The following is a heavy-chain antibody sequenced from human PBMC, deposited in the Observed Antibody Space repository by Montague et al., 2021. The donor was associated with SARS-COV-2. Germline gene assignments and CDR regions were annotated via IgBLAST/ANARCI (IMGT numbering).Heavy chain of an antibody. CDR2: INHSGST. D-gene: IGHD3-3*01. CDR3: ARGYQLRFLEWSSRQSTFDY. J-gene: IGHJ4*02. V-gene: IGHV4-34*01. CDR1: GGSFSGYY. Sequence: SETLSLTCAVYGGSFSGYYWSWIRQPLGKGLEWIGEINHSGSTNYNPSLKSRVTISVDTSKNQFSLKLSSVTAADTAVYYCARGYQLRFLEWSSRQSTFDYWGQGTLVTVSS.